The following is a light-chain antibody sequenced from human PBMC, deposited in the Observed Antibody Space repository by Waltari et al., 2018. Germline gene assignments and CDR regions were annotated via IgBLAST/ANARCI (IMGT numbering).Light chain of an antibody. CDR1: SSDGDEYKI. V-gene: IGLV2-14*03. CDR3: TTYPDTNTPVV. J-gene: IGLJ2*01. CDR2: DVS. Sequence: QSALTQPASVSGSPGPPVTISCTGVSSDGDEYKIVSWFCQHPGKAPKLILYDVSNRPSDISNRFSGYKSGNTASLTISRLQADDEADYFCTTYPDTNTPVVFGGGTKL.